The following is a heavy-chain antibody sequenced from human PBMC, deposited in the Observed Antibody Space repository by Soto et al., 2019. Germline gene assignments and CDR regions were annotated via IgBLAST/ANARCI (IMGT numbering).Heavy chain of an antibody. Sequence: TGGSLRLSCAASGFTFSNAWMNWVRQAPGKGLEWVGRIKSKTDGGTTDYAAPVKGRFTISRDDPKNTLYLQMNSLKTEDTAVYYCTTGRIAAPPYYFDYWGQGTLVTVSS. CDR2: IKSKTDGGTT. D-gene: IGHD6-13*01. CDR3: TTGRIAAPPYYFDY. V-gene: IGHV3-15*07. J-gene: IGHJ4*02. CDR1: GFTFSNAW.